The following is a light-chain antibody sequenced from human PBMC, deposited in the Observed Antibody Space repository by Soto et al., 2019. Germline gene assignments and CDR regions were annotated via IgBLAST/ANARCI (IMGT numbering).Light chain of an antibody. CDR3: TSYTASSPFYV. CDR1: RNEVDGHDY. Sequence: QSAPTQPASVSGSPRQSIAISLFGGRNEVDGHDYVSWYQQHPGQAPQLIIYDVYNRPSGVSDRFSGSKSGNTASLIISGLQAEDEADYFCTSYTASSPFYVFGAGTKVTVL. V-gene: IGLV2-14*03. CDR2: DVY. J-gene: IGLJ1*01.